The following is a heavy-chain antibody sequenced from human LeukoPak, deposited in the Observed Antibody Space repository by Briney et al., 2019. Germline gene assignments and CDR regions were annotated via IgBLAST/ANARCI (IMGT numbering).Heavy chain of an antibody. CDR3: ATFRQSYSSGWYPLGY. D-gene: IGHD6-19*01. CDR2: ISAYNGNT. CDR1: GYTLTSYG. Sequence: ASVKVSCKASGYTLTSYGISWVRQAPGQGLEWMGWISAYNGNTNYAQKLQGRVTMTTDTSTSTAYMELRSLRSDDTAVYYRATFRQSYSSGWYPLGYWGQGTLVTVSS. J-gene: IGHJ4*02. V-gene: IGHV1-18*01.